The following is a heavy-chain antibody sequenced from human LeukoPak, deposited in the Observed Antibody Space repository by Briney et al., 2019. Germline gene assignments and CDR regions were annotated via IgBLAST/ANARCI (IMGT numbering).Heavy chain of an antibody. Sequence: PSETLSLTCAVYGGSFSGYYWSWIRQPPGKGLEWIGEINHSGSTNYNPSLKSRVTISVDTSKNQFSLKLSSVTAADTAVYYCARSAVLLPRQYNWCDPWGQGTLVTGSS. CDR1: GGSFSGYY. CDR3: ARSAVLLPRQYNWCDP. V-gene: IGHV4-34*01. J-gene: IGHJ5*02. CDR2: INHSGST. D-gene: IGHD2-15*01.